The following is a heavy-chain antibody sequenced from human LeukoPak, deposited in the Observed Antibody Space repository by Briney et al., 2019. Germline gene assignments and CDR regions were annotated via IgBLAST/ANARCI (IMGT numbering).Heavy chain of an antibody. V-gene: IGHV3-23*01. CDR3: ASGMAVDY. D-gene: IGHD5-24*01. Sequence: GGSLRLSCAASGFTLSSYAMSWVRQAPGKGLEWVSAISDSGNTYHADSVKGRFTISRDNSKNTLYLQMNSLRAEDTAVYYCASGMAVDYWGQGTLVTVSS. J-gene: IGHJ4*02. CDR2: ISDSGNT. CDR1: GFTLSSYA.